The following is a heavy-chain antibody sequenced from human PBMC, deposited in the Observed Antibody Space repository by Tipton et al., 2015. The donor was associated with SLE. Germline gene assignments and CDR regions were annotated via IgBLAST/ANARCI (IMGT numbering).Heavy chain of an antibody. D-gene: IGHD1-1*01. V-gene: IGHV4-39*07. J-gene: IGHJ6*02. Sequence: TLSLTCTVSGGSISSSDYYWGWIRQPPGKGLEWIGNTYFTGKTYYNPSLKSRVSISLDTAKSQFSLRLSSLTAADTAVYYCARHNSLENYAIDVWGQGTTVTVSS. CDR1: GGSISSSDYY. CDR3: ARHNSLENYAIDV. CDR2: TYFTGKT.